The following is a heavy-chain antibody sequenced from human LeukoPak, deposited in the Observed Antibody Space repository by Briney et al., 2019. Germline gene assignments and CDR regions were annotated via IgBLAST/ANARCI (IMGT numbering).Heavy chain of an antibody. CDR3: ARLPTFYYDSSGYHYDY. V-gene: IGHV3-23*01. CDR2: TAGSGISK. CDR1: GFTFNNYA. Sequence: GGSLRLSCVASGFTFNNYAMSWVRQAPGRGLEWASSTAGSGISKHYADSVKGRFTISKDKSKNTLYLQMDNLRAEDTGVYFCARLPTFYYDSSGYHYDYWGQGTLVTVSS. J-gene: IGHJ4*02. D-gene: IGHD3-22*01.